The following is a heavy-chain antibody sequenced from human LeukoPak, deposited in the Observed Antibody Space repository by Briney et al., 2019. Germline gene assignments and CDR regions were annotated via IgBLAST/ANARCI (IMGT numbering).Heavy chain of an antibody. CDR1: GFTFSSYW. D-gene: IGHD3-3*01. CDR2: IKQDGSEK. CDR3: APAFWSGYSFFDY. V-gene: IGHV3-7*01. Sequence: PGGSLRLSCAASGFTFSSYWMSWVRQAPGKGLEWVANIKQDGSEKYYVDSVKGRFTISRDNARNSLYLQMNSLRAEDTAVYYCAPAFWSGYSFFDYWGQGTLVTVSS. J-gene: IGHJ4*02.